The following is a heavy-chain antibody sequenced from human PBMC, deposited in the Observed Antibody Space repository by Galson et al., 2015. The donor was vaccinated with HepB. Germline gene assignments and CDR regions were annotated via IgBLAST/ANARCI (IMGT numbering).Heavy chain of an antibody. CDR3: ARDKGRHTAMGNSSGYLYAWYAFDI. D-gene: IGHD3-22*01. J-gene: IGHJ3*02. CDR2: INPNSGGT. Sequence: SVKVSCKASGYTFTGYYMHWVRQAPGQGLEWMGWINPNSGGTNYAQKFQGWVTMTRDTSISTAYMELSRLRSDDTAVYYCARDKGRHTAMGNSSGYLYAWYAFDIWGQGTMVTVSS. V-gene: IGHV1-2*04. CDR1: GYTFTGYY.